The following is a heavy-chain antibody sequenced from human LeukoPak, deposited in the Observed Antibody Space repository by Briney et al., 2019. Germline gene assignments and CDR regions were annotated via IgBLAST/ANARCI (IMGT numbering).Heavy chain of an antibody. V-gene: IGHV3-23*01. D-gene: IGHD6-6*01. Sequence: AGGSLRLSCAASGFTFSSYAMSWVRQAPGKGLEWVSAISGSGGSTYYADSVKGRFTISRDNSKNTLYLQMNSLRAEDTAVYYCAKEGAARPFGLYYLDYWGQGTLVTVSS. CDR1: GFTFSSYA. CDR2: ISGSGGST. CDR3: AKEGAARPFGLYYLDY. J-gene: IGHJ4*02.